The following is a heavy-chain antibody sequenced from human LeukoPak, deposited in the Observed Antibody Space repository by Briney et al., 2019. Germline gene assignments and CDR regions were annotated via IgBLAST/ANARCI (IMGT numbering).Heavy chain of an antibody. Sequence: PGGSLRLSCEASGLTFSSYGMSWVRQAPGKGLQWDSAITGGGGTTYYADSVKGRFTISRDNSKNMLYLQMNSLRAEDTAVYYCAKMQGYFDYWGQGTLVPVSS. V-gene: IGHV3-23*01. J-gene: IGHJ4*02. CDR1: GLTFSSYG. CDR2: ITGGGGTT. CDR3: AKMQGYFDY.